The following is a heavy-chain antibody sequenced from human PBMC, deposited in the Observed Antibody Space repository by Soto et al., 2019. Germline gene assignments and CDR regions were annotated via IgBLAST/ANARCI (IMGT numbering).Heavy chain of an antibody. CDR3: ARAYNVDTAMVAHYGMDV. CDR1: GFTFSSYW. J-gene: IGHJ6*02. Sequence: GGSLRLSCAASGFTFSSYWMHWVRQAPGKGLVWVSRINSDGSSTSYADSVKGRFTISRDNAKNTLYLQMNSLRAEDTAVYYCARAYNVDTAMVAHYGMDVWGQGTTVTVSS. CDR2: INSDGSST. D-gene: IGHD5-18*01. V-gene: IGHV3-74*01.